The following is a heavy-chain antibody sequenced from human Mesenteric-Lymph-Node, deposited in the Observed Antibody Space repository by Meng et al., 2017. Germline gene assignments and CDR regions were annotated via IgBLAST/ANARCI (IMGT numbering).Heavy chain of an antibody. J-gene: IGHJ4*02. CDR1: GFTFSSYG. Sequence: GESLKISCAASGFTFSSYGMSWVRQAPGKGLEWVSAIGGSGISTFYPDSMKGRFTISRDNSKNMLYLQMNGLTVEDTAIYYCAKQGCSEGYSGGSCYPYYLENWGQGTLVTVSS. CDR2: IGGSGIST. D-gene: IGHD2-15*01. V-gene: IGHV3-23*01. CDR3: AKQGCSEGYSGGSCYPYYLEN.